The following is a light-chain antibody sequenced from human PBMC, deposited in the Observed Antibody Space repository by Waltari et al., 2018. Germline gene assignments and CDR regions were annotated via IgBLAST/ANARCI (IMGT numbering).Light chain of an antibody. V-gene: IGKV1-5*03. CDR1: QSISSW. CDR3: QQYNAYSWT. J-gene: IGKJ1*01. CDR2: KAS. Sequence: DIQMTQSPSTLSASVADIVTITCRASQSISSWLAWYQQKPGKAPNLLIYKASSLESGVPSRFSGSGSGTAFTLTISSLQPDDFATYYCQQYNAYSWTFGQGTKVGIK.